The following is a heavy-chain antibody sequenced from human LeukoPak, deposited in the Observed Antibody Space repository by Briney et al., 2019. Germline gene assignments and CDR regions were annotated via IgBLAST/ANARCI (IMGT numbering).Heavy chain of an antibody. V-gene: IGHV3-48*03. CDR1: GFTFSSYE. J-gene: IGHJ5*02. CDR3: ARDRCSSTSCYYEDNWFAP. CDR2: ISSSGSTI. Sequence: GGSLRLSCAASGFTFSSYEMNWVRQAPGKGLEWVSYISSSGSTIYYADSVKGRFTISRDNAKNSLYLQMNSLRAEDTAVYYCARDRCSSTSCYYEDNWFAPWGQGTLVTVSS. D-gene: IGHD2-2*01.